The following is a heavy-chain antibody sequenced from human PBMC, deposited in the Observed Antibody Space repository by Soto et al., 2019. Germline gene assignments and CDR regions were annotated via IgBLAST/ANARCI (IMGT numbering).Heavy chain of an antibody. CDR2: VNSDGSNT. CDR1: GFSFSNTW. V-gene: IGHV3-74*01. CDR3: AKDWSYGLDV. D-gene: IGHD3-9*01. Sequence: GGSLRLSCAASGFSFSNTWMHWVRQAPGKGLVWVSHVNSDGSNTNYADFVKGRITVSRDNARNTVYLQMNSLRADDTAVYYCAKDWSYGLDVWGQGTTVTVSS. J-gene: IGHJ6*02.